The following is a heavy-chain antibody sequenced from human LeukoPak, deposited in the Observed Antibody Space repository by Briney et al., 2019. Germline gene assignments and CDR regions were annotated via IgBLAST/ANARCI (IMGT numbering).Heavy chain of an antibody. J-gene: IGHJ4*02. CDR2: ISPYNGNT. V-gene: IGHV1-18*01. D-gene: IGHD6-19*01. CDR1: GYTFSNYA. CDR3: ARAGSGSGWYFDY. Sequence: ASVKVSCKTSGYTFSNYAISWVRQAPGQGLEWMGWISPYNGNTRYAQKFQGRVAMTTDTSTTTAYMELRGLRFNDTAVYYCARAGSGSGWYFDYWGQGTLVTVSS.